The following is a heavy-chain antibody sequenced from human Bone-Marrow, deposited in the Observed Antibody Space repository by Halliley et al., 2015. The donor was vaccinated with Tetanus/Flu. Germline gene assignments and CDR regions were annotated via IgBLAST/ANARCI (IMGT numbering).Heavy chain of an antibody. CDR3: ARVPGGEIAS. Sequence: LVWVSRINSDGGSTSYADSVKGRFTISRDNAKNTLYLQMNSLRVEDTAVYYCARVPGGEIASWGQGTLVTVSS. V-gene: IGHV3-74*01. D-gene: IGHD3-10*01. J-gene: IGHJ4*02. CDR2: INSDGGST.